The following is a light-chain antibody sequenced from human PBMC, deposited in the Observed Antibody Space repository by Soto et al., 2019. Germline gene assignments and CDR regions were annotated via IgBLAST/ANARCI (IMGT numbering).Light chain of an antibody. Sequence: EIVLTQSPGTLSLSPGEGGTLSCRASQSVTSSHLAWYQQKPGQAPRLLISGASSRATGIPDRFSGSGSGTALTLANSGLEPEDFVVYYCQHYCNSVVTVGQGTKVEI. V-gene: IGKV3-20*01. J-gene: IGKJ1*01. CDR1: QSVTSSH. CDR3: QHYCNSVVT. CDR2: GAS.